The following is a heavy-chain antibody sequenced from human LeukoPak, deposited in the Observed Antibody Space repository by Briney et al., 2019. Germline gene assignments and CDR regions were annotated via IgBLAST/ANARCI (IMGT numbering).Heavy chain of an antibody. J-gene: IGHJ4*02. D-gene: IGHD5-18*01. CDR1: GFTVSTNC. CDR3: ARVDTVMAYYFDL. CDR2: IYSGGTT. Sequence: SGGSLRRSCAASGFTVSTNCMTWVRQAPGKGLEWVSTIYSGGTTYYADSVMGRFTISRHNSRNTLYLQMNSLRAEDTVVYYCARVDTVMAYYFDLWGQGTLVTVSS. V-gene: IGHV3-53*04.